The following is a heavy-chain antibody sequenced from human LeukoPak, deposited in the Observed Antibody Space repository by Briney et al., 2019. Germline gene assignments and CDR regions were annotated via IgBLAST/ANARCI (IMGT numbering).Heavy chain of an antibody. CDR1: GGSISSYY. CDR3: ARVSQYVYFDY. J-gene: IGHJ4*02. D-gene: IGHD3-16*01. Sequence: PSETLSLTCTVSGGSISSYYWSWIRQPPGKGLEWIGEINHSGSTYYNPSLKSRVTISVDRSKNQFSLKLSSVTAADTAVYYCARVSQYVYFDYWGQGTLATVSS. CDR2: INHSGST. V-gene: IGHV4-34*01.